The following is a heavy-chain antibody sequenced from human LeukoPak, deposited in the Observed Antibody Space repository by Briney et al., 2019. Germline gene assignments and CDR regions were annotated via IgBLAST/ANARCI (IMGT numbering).Heavy chain of an antibody. CDR2: IYYSDST. D-gene: IGHD6-13*01. J-gene: IGHJ3*02. CDR1: GGAISSGGFY. CDR3: AGERQLVQNAFDI. V-gene: IGHV4-31*03. Sequence: SETLCLSCTVSGGAISSGGFYWGWGRQRPGKGLEWIWYIYYSDSTYYNPSLKSRHTLSVDPSQNQSSLKLSSVTAADWAVYYCAGERQLVQNAFDIWGRGTMDSVFS.